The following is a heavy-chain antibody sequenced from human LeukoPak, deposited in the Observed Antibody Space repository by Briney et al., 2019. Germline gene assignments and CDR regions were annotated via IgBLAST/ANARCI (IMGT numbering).Heavy chain of an antibody. J-gene: IGHJ6*02. D-gene: IGHD2/OR15-2a*01. V-gene: IGHV3-9*01. CDR2: ISWNSGSI. Sequence: GGSLRLSCAASGLRFDDYAMHWVRQAPGKGLEWVSGISWNSGSIGYADSVKGRFTISRDNAKNSLYLQMNSLRAEDTALYHCARDNGLTSSGTALDVWGQGTTVTVSS. CDR3: ARDNGLTSSGTALDV. CDR1: GLRFDDYA.